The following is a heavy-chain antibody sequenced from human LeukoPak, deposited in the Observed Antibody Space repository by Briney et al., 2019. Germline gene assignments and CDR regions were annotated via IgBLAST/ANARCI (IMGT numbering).Heavy chain of an antibody. J-gene: IGHJ4*02. CDR1: GGSISSYD. CDR2: IYYSGST. CDR3: ARGGGSDFDY. Sequence: PSETLSLTCSVSGGSISSYDWSWIRQPPGKGLEWIGYIYYSGSTNYNPSLKSRVTISVDTSKNQFSLKLSSVSAADTAAYYCARGGGSDFDYWGQGTRVTVSS. D-gene: IGHD6-19*01. V-gene: IGHV4-59*01.